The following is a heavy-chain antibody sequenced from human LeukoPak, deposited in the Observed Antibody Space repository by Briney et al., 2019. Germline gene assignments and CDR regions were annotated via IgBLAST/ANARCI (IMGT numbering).Heavy chain of an antibody. CDR1: GGSFSGYY. J-gene: IGHJ4*02. CDR2: INHIGST. V-gene: IGHV4-34*01. CDR3: ARNRAFNYYGSGSYSYYFDY. Sequence: PSETLSLTCAVYGGSFSGYYWSCIRQPPGKGLEWVGEINHIGSTNYNPSLKSRVTISVDTSKNQFSLKLSSVTAADTAVYYCARNRAFNYYGSGSYSYYFDYWGQGTLVTVSS. D-gene: IGHD3-10*01.